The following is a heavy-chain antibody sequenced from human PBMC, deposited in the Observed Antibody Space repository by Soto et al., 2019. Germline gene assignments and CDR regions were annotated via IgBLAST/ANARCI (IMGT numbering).Heavy chain of an antibody. D-gene: IGHD2-2*01. V-gene: IGHV3-23*01. J-gene: IGHJ4*02. CDR2: ISGSGGST. CDR1: GFTFSSYA. CDR3: AKERALYCSSTSCHEIGRYFDY. Sequence: GGSLRLSCAASGFTFSSYAMSWVRQAPGKGLEWVSAISGSGGSTYYADSVKGRFTISRDNSKNTLYLQMNSLRAEDTAVYYCAKERALYCSSTSCHEIGRYFDYWGQGTLVTVSS.